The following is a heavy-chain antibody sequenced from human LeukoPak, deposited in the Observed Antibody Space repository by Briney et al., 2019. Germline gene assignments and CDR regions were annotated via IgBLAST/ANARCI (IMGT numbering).Heavy chain of an antibody. CDR2: ISYDGSNK. Sequence: GRSLRLSCAASGFTFSSYGMHWVRQAPGKGLEWVAVISYDGSNKYYADSVKGRFTISRDNSKNTLYLQMNSLRAEDTAVYYRAKTGALFGEYYYYGMDVWGQGTTVTVSS. V-gene: IGHV3-30*18. CDR1: GFTFSSYG. CDR3: AKTGALFGEYYYYGMDV. J-gene: IGHJ6*02. D-gene: IGHD3-10*02.